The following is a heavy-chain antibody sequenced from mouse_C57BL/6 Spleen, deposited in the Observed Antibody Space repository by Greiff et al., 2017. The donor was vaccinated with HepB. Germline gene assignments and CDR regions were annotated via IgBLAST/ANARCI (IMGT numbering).Heavy chain of an antibody. J-gene: IGHJ4*01. CDR2: INPYNGGT. V-gene: IGHV1-19*01. Sequence: VQLQQSGPVLVKPGASVKMSCKASGYTFTDYYMNWVKQSHGKSLEWIGVINPYNGGTSYNQKFKGKATLTVDKASSTAYMELNSLTSEDSAVYDCASGNYYGSSHYYDMDDWGQGTSVTVSS. CDR3: ASGNYYGSSHYYDMDD. CDR1: GYTFTDYY. D-gene: IGHD1-1*01.